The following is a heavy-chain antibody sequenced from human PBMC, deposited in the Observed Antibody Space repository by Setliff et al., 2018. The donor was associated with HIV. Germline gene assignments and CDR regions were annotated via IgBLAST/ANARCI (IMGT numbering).Heavy chain of an antibody. CDR1: GFTFNTYS. CDR3: ARDPEPTGFSGSFGY. D-gene: IGHD1-26*01. Sequence: LRLSCAASGFTFNTYSMNWVRQAPGKGLEWVSYISSGSRTIYYADSVKGRFTISRDNAKNSLFLQMSRLRVEDTARYYCARDPEPTGFSGSFGYWGQGTLVTVSS. CDR2: ISSGSRTI. J-gene: IGHJ4*02. V-gene: IGHV3-48*01.